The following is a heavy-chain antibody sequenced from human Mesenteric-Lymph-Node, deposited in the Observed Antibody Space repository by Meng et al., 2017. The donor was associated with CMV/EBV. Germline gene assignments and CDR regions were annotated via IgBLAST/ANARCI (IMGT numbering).Heavy chain of an antibody. D-gene: IGHD1-1*01. CDR3: ARETGTTGNI. CDR1: GGSISGSNYY. CDR2: IYYRGSA. Sequence: SETLSLTCTVSGGSISGSNYYWGWIRQPPGKGLEWIGSIYYRGSAYYNPSLKSRVTISVDTSKNQFSLKLSSVTAADTAVYYCARETGTTGNIWGQGTLVTVSS. J-gene: IGHJ4*02. V-gene: IGHV4-39*07.